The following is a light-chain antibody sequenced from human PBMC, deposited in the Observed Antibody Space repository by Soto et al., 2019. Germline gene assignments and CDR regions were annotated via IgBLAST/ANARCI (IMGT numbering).Light chain of an antibody. CDR3: SSYTSSSTRLLV. CDR2: DVS. J-gene: IGLJ1*01. Sequence: QSALTQPASVSGSPGQSITISCTGTSSDVGGYNYVSWYQQHPGKAPKFMIYDVSNRPSGFSNRFSGSKSGNTASLTISGLQAEDEADYYCSSYTSSSTRLLVFGTGTKVTVL. CDR1: SSDVGGYNY. V-gene: IGLV2-14*01.